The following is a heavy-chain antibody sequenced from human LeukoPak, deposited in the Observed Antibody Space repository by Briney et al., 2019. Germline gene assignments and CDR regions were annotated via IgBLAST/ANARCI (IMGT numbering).Heavy chain of an antibody. V-gene: IGHV4-38-2*01. Sequence: SETLSLTCAVSGDSISSEYYWGCIRRPPGEGRGWIRSIYHSGSPSYNPSLKSRVSISVDTSKNQFSLQLSSVTAADTVVYYCARTGSSGYMASWGQGTLVTVSS. CDR2: IYHSGSP. J-gene: IGHJ5*02. CDR3: ARTGSSGYMAS. CDR1: GDSISSEYY. D-gene: IGHD3-22*01.